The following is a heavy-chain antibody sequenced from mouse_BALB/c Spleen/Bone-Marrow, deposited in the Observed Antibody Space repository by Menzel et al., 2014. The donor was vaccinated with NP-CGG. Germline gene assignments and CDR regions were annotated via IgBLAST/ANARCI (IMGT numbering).Heavy chain of an antibody. CDR3: ARLRGDYDGYAMAS. V-gene: IGHV1S34*01. D-gene: IGHD2-4*01. Sequence: LVKTGASVKISCKASGYSFTGYYMHWVKQSHGKSLEWIGYISCYNGATSYNQKFKGKATFTVDTSSSTAYMQFNSPTSEDSAVYYCARLRGDYDGYAMASWGQGSSVTVSS. CDR1: GYSFTGYY. CDR2: ISCYNGAT. J-gene: IGHJ4*01.